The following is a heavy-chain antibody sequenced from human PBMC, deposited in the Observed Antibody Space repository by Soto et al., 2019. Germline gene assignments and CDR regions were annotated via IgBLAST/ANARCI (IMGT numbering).Heavy chain of an antibody. CDR2: SYYSGST. CDR3: ARHLDSSGYYFDY. Sequence: SGTLSLTCTVSGGSISSSSYYWGWIRQPPGKGREWIGSSYYSGSTYYNPSLTSRVTITVDTYKNQFSLKLSSVTAADTAVYYCARHLDSSGYYFDYWGQGTLVTVSS. CDR1: GGSISSSSYY. V-gene: IGHV4-39*01. D-gene: IGHD3-22*01. J-gene: IGHJ4*02.